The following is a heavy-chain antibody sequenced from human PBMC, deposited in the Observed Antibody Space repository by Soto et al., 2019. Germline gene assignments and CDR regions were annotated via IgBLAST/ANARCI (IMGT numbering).Heavy chain of an antibody. J-gene: IGHJ4*02. CDR3: AKDQRGYSSTARIDY. Sequence: EVQLLESGGGLVPPGGSLRLSCAASGFTFSSYAMSWVRQAPGKGLEWVSSISGSGGSTYYADSVKGRFTISRDNSKNTLNLQMNSYRADDTAVYYCAKDQRGYSSTARIDYWGQGTLVTVSS. CDR1: GFTFSSYA. D-gene: IGHD6-13*01. CDR2: ISGSGGST. V-gene: IGHV3-23*01.